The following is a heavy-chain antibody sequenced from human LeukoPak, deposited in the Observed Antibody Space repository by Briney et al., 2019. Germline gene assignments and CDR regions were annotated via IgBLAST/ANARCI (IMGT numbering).Heavy chain of an antibody. CDR2: ISYDGNNK. V-gene: IGHV3-30*18. J-gene: IGHJ4*02. Sequence: SGRSLRLSCAASGFTFSSYGMHWVRQAPGEGLEWVAFISYDGNNKYYADSVKGRFTISRDNSENTVYLQMSSLRTEDAAVYYCAKDQGGNYYDSTKYWGQGTLVTVSS. CDR1: GFTFSSYG. D-gene: IGHD3-22*01. CDR3: AKDQGGNYYDSTKY.